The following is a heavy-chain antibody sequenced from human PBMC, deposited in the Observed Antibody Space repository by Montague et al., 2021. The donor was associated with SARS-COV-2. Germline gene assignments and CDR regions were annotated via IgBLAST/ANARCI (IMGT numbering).Heavy chain of an antibody. CDR1: GFIFDDYG. CDR2: ISRSGDST. V-gene: IGHV3-20*01. J-gene: IGHJ4*02. Sequence: YLSISWAVSGFIFDDYGMSWVRQAPGKGLEWVSGISRSGDSTAYGDSVKGRFIISRDNAKNTLYLQMNSLRVEDTAFYHCSRGGGMIRGVVDFWGQGILVSVSS. CDR3: SRGGGMIRGVVDF. D-gene: IGHD3-10*01.